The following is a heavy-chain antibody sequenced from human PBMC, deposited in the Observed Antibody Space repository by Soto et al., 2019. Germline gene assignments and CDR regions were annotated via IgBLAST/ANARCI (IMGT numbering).Heavy chain of an antibody. Sequence: QVQLVQSGAEVKKPGASVKVSCKASGYTFTNYDISWVRQAPGQGLEWMGWISAYNGNTNYAQKLQGRVTMTTDTCTRTAYMELRSLRSDDTAVYYCERGLRVAVTRWWFDPWGKGTQVTVST. CDR1: GYTFTNYD. V-gene: IGHV1-18*01. CDR3: ERGLRVAVTRWWFDP. J-gene: IGHJ5*02. CDR2: ISAYNGNT. D-gene: IGHD2-15*01.